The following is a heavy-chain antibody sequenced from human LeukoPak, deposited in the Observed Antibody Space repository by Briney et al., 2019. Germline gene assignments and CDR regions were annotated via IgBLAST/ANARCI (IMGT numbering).Heavy chain of an antibody. CDR2: IYYSGYA. CDR1: GGSISSGGYY. Sequence: SQTLSLTCTVSGGSISSGGYYWSWSRQHPGKGLEWIAYIYYSGYAYYNPSLKSRLTMSVDTSKNQFSLKLSSVTAADTAVYYCARSRDYMYVWGEGTTVTVSS. V-gene: IGHV4-31*03. J-gene: IGHJ6*03. CDR3: ARSRDYMYV.